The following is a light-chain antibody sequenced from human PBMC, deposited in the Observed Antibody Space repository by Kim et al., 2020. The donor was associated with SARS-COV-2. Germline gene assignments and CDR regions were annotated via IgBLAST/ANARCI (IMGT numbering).Light chain of an antibody. CDR1: HSVSSSY. CDR3: EQYGSSPQT. J-gene: IGKJ1*01. Sequence: SPGESATLPCRASHSVSSSYLAWYQHKPGQAPRLLIYAASSRATGIPDRFSGSGSGTDFTLTISRLETEDFAVYYCEQYGSSPQTFGQGTKVEIK. V-gene: IGKV3-20*01. CDR2: AAS.